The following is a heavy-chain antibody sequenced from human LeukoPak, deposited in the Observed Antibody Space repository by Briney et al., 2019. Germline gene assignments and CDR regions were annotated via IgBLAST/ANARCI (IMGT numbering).Heavy chain of an antibody. D-gene: IGHD2-15*01. CDR2: IIPIFGTA. CDR3: ARGRSYCSGGSCYSEDYYYGMDV. Sequence: GASVKVSCKAWGGTFSSYAISWVRQAPGQGLEWMGGIIPIFGTANYAQKFQGRVTITADKSTSTAYMELSSLRSEDTAVYYCARGRSYCSGGSCYSEDYYYGMDVWGKGTTVTVSS. J-gene: IGHJ6*04. CDR1: GGTFSSYA. V-gene: IGHV1-69*06.